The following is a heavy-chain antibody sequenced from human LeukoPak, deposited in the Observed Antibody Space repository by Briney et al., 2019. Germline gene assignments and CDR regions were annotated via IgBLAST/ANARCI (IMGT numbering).Heavy chain of an antibody. D-gene: IGHD2-21*01. V-gene: IGHV1-2*02. CDR2: INPNSGGT. J-gene: IGHJ6*03. CDR3: ARDIVENYYYYMDV. Sequence: ASVKVSCKAYGYTFTGYYMHWVRQAPGQGLEWMGWINPNSGGTNYAQKFQGRVTMTRDTSISTAYMELSRLRSDDTAVYYCARDIVENYYYYMDVWGKGTTVTISS. CDR1: GYTFTGYY.